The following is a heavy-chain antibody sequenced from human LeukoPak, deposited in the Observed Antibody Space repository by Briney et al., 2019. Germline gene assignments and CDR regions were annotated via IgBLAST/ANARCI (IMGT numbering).Heavy chain of an antibody. CDR3: ARKYAGGFDY. V-gene: IGHV3-30-3*01. CDR1: GFTFSSYA. Sequence: GRSLRLSCAASGFTFSSYAMHWVRQAPGKGLEWVAVISYDGSNKYYADSVKGRFTISRDNSKDTLYLQMNSLRAEDTAVYYCARKYAGGFDYWGQGTLVTVSS. CDR2: ISYDGSNK. J-gene: IGHJ4*02. D-gene: IGHD4-23*01.